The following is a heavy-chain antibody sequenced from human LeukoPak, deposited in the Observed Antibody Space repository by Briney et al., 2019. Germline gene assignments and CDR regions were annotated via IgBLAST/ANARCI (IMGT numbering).Heavy chain of an antibody. D-gene: IGHD3-10*01. V-gene: IGHV3-23*01. CDR1: GFTFNNYA. CDR2: ISGGGGYT. Sequence: GGSLRLSCAASGFTFNNYAMNWVRQAPGKGLEWVSTISGGGGYTYYADSVKGRFTISRDNSKNTLYLRMNSLRAEDTAVYYCAKEPSSYYGSGYGYFDYWGQGTLVTVSS. J-gene: IGHJ4*02. CDR3: AKEPSSYYGSGYGYFDY.